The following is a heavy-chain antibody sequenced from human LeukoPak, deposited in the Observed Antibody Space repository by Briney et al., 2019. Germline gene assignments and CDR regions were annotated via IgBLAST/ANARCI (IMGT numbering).Heavy chain of an antibody. V-gene: IGHV3-74*01. D-gene: IGHD6-19*01. CDR2: INSDGSST. CDR3: ARVAVAGPTGWFDP. Sequence: PGGSLRLSCAASGFTFSSYWMHWVRQAPGKGLVWVSRINSDGSSTSYADSVKGRFTISRDNAKNSLYLQMNSLRAEDTAVYYCARVAVAGPTGWFDPWGQGTLVTVSS. CDR1: GFTFSSYW. J-gene: IGHJ5*02.